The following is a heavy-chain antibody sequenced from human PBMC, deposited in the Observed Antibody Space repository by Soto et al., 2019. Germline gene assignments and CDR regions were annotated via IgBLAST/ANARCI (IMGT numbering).Heavy chain of an antibody. CDR2: IYYGGST. D-gene: IGHD3-16*01. CDR1: GGSVTTGGWY. V-gene: IGHV4-61*08. Sequence: SETLSLTCTASGGSVTTGGWYWNWIRQSPGKGLEWIGFIYYGGSTNYNPSLKSRVTISVDTPKNQFSLKLSSVTAADTAVYYCARGPPHVWGQGTLVTVSS. CDR3: ARGPPHV. J-gene: IGHJ4*02.